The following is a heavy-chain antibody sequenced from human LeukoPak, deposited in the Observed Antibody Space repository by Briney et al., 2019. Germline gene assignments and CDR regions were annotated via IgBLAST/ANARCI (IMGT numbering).Heavy chain of an antibody. V-gene: IGHV1-46*01. CDR1: GXRXXSXX. D-gene: IGHD1/OR15-1a*01. CDR3: ARDNSAGTPTYWWFDP. Sequence: VKVSCKASGXRXXSXXMHWVXXAPGQGLXWMGVXNPSGSGTRYAQPLQGRVTMTRDTSTNTDYMELSSLTSEDTAVYYCARDNSAGTPTYWWFDPWGQGTLVTVSS. J-gene: IGHJ5*02. CDR2: XNPSGSGT.